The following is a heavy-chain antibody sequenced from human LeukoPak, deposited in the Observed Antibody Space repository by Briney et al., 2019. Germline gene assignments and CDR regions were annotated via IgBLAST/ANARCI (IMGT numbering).Heavy chain of an antibody. D-gene: IGHD2-2*01. Sequence: GGSLRLSCVASGFSFSDSVIHWVRQAPGKGLEWVSYISSSGGTIHYADSVKGRFTISRDNAKNSLYLQMNSLRAEDTAVYYCWGSTSSNFDYGGQGTLVTVSS. CDR2: ISSSGGTI. CDR1: GFSFSDSV. V-gene: IGHV3-48*03. CDR3: WGSTSSNFDY. J-gene: IGHJ4*02.